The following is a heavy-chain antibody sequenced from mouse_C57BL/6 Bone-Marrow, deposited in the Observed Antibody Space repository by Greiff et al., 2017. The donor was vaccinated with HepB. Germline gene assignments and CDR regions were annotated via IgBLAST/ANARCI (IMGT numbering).Heavy chain of an antibody. V-gene: IGHV1-26*01. J-gene: IGHJ4*01. CDR2: TNPNNGGT. Sequence: VQLQQSGPELVKPGASVKISCKASGYTFTDYYMNWVKQSHGKSLEWIGDTNPNNGGTSYNQKFKGKATLTVDKSSSTAYMELRSLTSEDSAVYYCARRGTGDYAMDYWGQGTSVTVSS. D-gene: IGHD4-1*01. CDR3: ARRGTGDYAMDY. CDR1: GYTFTDYY.